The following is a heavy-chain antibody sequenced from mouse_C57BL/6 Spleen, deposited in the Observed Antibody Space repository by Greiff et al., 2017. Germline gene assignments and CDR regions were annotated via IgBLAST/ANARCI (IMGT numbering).Heavy chain of an antibody. J-gene: IGHJ4*01. V-gene: IGHV1-20*01. CDR2: INPYNGDT. CDR3: ARDDYPYYAMDY. D-gene: IGHD2-4*01. Sequence: EVQLVESGPELVKPGDSVKISCKASGYSFTGYFMNWVMQSHGKSLEWIGRINPYNGDTFYNQKFKGKATLTVDKSSSTAHMELRSLTSEDSAVYYCARDDYPYYAMDYWGQGTSVTVSS. CDR1: GYSFTGYF.